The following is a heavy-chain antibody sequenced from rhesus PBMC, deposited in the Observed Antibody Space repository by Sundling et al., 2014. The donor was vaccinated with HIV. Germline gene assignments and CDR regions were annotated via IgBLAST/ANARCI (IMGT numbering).Heavy chain of an antibody. J-gene: IGHJ4*01. V-gene: IGHV4S9*01. CDR3: ARIRDPIPTPGSRYYFDS. D-gene: IGHD1-38*01. Sequence: QVQLQESGPGLVKPSETLSLTCAVSGASISDHFYWNWIRQPPGKGLEWIGNIYGNSESTYYNPSLKSRVAISQDSSKNHFFLKLNSVTAADSAVYFCARIRDPIPTPGSRYYFDSWGQGVLVTVTS. CDR2: IYGNSEST. CDR1: GASISDHFY.